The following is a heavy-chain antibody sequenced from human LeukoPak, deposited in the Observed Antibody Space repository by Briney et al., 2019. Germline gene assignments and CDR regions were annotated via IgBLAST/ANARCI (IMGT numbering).Heavy chain of an antibody. CDR1: GGSTSSYY. J-gene: IGHJ6*02. CDR2: IYYSGST. D-gene: IGHD3-10*01. V-gene: IGHV4-59*08. CDR3: ARHGWFGEENYYYYGMDV. Sequence: PSETLSLTCTVSGGSTSSYYWSWIRQPPGKGLEWIGYIYYSGSTNYNPSLKSRVTISVDTSKNQFSLKLSSVTAADTAVYYCARHGWFGEENYYYYGMDVWGQGTTVTVSS.